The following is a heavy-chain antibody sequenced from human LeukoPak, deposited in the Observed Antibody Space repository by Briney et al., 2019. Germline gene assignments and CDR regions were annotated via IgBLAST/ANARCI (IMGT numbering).Heavy chain of an antibody. CDR2: INPNSGGT. CDR3: ARDLNDYGALDSFDI. Sequence: ASVKVSCKASGYTFTGYYMHWVRQAPGQGLEWMGWINPNSGGTNYAQKLQGRVTMTTDTSTSTAYMELRSLRSDDTAVYYCARDLNDYGALDSFDIWGQGTMVTVSS. V-gene: IGHV1-2*02. CDR1: GYTFTGYY. D-gene: IGHD4-17*01. J-gene: IGHJ3*02.